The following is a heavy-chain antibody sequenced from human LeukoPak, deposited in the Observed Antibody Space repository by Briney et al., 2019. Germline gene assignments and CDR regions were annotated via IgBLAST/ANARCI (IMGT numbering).Heavy chain of an antibody. CDR2: IKSKTDGGTT. D-gene: IGHD5-18*01. V-gene: IGHV3-15*01. J-gene: IGHJ4*01. Sequence: GGSLRLSCAASGFTFSNAWMSWVRQAPGKGLEWVGRIKSKTDGGTTDYAAPVKGRFTISRDDSKNTLYLQMNSLKTEDTAVYYCATDESPGYRYVPSGVYFDYWGHGTLVTVSS. CDR3: ATDESPGYRYVPSGVYFDY. CDR1: GFTFSNAW.